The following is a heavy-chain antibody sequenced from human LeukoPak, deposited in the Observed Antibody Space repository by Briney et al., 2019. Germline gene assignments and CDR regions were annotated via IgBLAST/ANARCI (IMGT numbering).Heavy chain of an antibody. CDR2: IYYSGSA. CDR1: GGSISDYS. D-gene: IGHD3-22*01. CDR3: ARGSYYYDSSGYFSYHFDY. V-gene: IGHV4-59*01. J-gene: IGHJ4*02. Sequence: SETLSLTCTVSGGSISDYSWSWIRQPPGKGLEWIGNIYYSGSANHNPSLKSRVTISVDTSKNQFSLKLSSVTAADTAVYYCARGSYYYDSSGYFSYHFDYWGQGTLVTVSS.